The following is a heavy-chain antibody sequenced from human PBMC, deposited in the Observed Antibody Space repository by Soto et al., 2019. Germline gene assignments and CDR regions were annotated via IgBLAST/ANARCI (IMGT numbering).Heavy chain of an antibody. V-gene: IGHV3-30-3*01. Sequence: QVQLVESGGGVVQPGRSLRLSCAASGFTFSSYAMHWVRQAPGKGLEWVAVISYDGSNKYYADSVKGRFTISRDNSKNTLYRQMNSLRAEDTAVYYCARETMVRGRPFDYWGQGTLVTVSS. D-gene: IGHD3-10*01. CDR3: ARETMVRGRPFDY. CDR1: GFTFSSYA. J-gene: IGHJ4*02. CDR2: ISYDGSNK.